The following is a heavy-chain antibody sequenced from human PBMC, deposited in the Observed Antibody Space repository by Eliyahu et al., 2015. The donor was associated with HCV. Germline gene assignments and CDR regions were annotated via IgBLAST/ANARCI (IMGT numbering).Heavy chain of an antibody. CDR2: IIXIXGTG. J-gene: IGHJ3*02. Sequence: QVQLVQSGAEVKKPGSSVXVSCKASXGTXSSXAXNWVRQAXGXGLEWMGGIIXIXGTGKYAQNFQGRVTITADESTRTAYMELSSLRSEDTAVYYCARDEIAVAGRGSGAFDIWGQGTMVTVSS. V-gene: IGHV1-69*01. CDR3: ARDEIAVAGRGSGAFDI. D-gene: IGHD6-19*01. CDR1: XGTXSSXA.